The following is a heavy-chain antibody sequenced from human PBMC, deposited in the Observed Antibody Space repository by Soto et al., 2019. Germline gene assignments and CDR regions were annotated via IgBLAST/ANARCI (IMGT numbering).Heavy chain of an antibody. CDR2: IYYSGST. J-gene: IGHJ5*02. Sequence: QLQLQESGPGLVKPSETLSLTCTVSGGSISSSSYYWGWTRQPPGKGLEWIGSIYYSGSTYYNPSLKSRVALSVYTSKNQFSLNMSSVTAADTAVYYCARKYSSSCYAAPRWTNWFDPWGQGTLVTVSS. CDR1: GGSISSSSYY. CDR3: ARKYSSSCYAAPRWTNWFDP. D-gene: IGHD6-13*01. V-gene: IGHV4-39*01.